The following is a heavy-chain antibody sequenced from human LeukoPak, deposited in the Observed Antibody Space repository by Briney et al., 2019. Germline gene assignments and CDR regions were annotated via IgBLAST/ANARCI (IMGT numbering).Heavy chain of an antibody. Sequence: SETLSLTCTVSGGSISSYYWTWIRQPPGKGLEWIGYIYYSGSTNYNPSLKSRVTISVDTSKNQFSLKLTSVTAADTAVYYCARGVNSGYFDYCGQGILVTVSS. CDR1: GGSISSYY. CDR2: IYYSGST. CDR3: ARGVNSGYFDY. J-gene: IGHJ4*02. D-gene: IGHD1-26*01. V-gene: IGHV4-59*01.